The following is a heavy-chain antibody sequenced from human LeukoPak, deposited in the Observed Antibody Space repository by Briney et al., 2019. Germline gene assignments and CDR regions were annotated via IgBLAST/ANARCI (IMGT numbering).Heavy chain of an antibody. CDR1: GFTFSSYA. J-gene: IGHJ6*02. CDR3: AKLEGANYGMDV. CDR2: ISGSGGST. D-gene: IGHD1-26*01. Sequence: GGSLRLSCAASGFTFSSYAMNWVRQAPGKGLEWVSAISGSGGSTYYADSVKGRFTISRDNSKNTLYLQMNSLRAEDTAVYYCAKLEGANYGMDVWGQGTTVTVSS. V-gene: IGHV3-23*01.